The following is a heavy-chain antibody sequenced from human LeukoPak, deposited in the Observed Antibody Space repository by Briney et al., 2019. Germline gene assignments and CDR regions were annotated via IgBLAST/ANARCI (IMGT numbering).Heavy chain of an antibody. D-gene: IGHD5-18*01. CDR1: GGSISGDSYY. V-gene: IGHV4-39*07. J-gene: IGHJ4*02. Sequence: PSETLSLICTVSGGSISGDSYYWGWIRQPPGNGLEWIGSIYYSGSTYYNPSLKSRVTISVDTSKNQLSLKVRSVTAADTAVYYCARDEGGYTYVKINYFDYWGQGTLVTVSS. CDR2: IYYSGST. CDR3: ARDEGGYTYVKINYFDY.